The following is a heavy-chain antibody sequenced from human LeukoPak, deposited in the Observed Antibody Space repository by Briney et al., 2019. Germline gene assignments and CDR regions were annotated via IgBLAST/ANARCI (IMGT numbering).Heavy chain of an antibody. D-gene: IGHD4-17*01. V-gene: IGHV4-59*08. Sequence: PSETLSLTSTVSGGSISSYYWSWIRQPPGKGLEWIGYIYYSGSTNYNPSLKSRVTISVDTSKNQFSLKLSSVTAADTAVYYCARYVVGYGDYVEAFDIWGQGTMVTVSS. CDR3: ARYVVGYGDYVEAFDI. CDR2: IYYSGST. CDR1: GGSISSYY. J-gene: IGHJ3*02.